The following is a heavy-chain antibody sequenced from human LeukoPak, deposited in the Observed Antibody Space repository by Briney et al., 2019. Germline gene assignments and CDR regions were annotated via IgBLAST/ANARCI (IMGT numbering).Heavy chain of an antibody. CDR2: IYYSGST. Sequence: KPSETLSLTCTVSGGSISSSSYYWGWIRQPPGKGLEWIGSIYYSGSTNYNPSLKSRVTISVDTSKNQFSLKLSSVTAADTAVYYCARHAPVRATPIDYWGQGTLVTVSS. CDR1: GGSISSSSYY. D-gene: IGHD6-19*01. V-gene: IGHV4-39*01. J-gene: IGHJ4*02. CDR3: ARHAPVRATPIDY.